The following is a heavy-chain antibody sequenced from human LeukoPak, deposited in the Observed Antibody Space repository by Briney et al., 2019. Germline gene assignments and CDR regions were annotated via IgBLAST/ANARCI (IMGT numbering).Heavy chain of an antibody. CDR1: GFTFDDYG. CDR3: ARGVNRWLQFSSSYYYYMDV. CDR2: INWNGGST. Sequence: GGSLRLSCAASGFTFDDYGMSWVRQAPGKGLEWVSGINWNGGSTGYADSVKGRFTISRDNAKNSLYLQMNSLRAEDTALYYCARGVNRWLQFSSSYYYYMDVWGKGTTVTVSS. V-gene: IGHV3-20*04. J-gene: IGHJ6*03. D-gene: IGHD5-24*01.